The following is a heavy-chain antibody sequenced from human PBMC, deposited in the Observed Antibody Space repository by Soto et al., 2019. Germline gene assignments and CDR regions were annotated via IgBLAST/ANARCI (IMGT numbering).Heavy chain of an antibody. CDR3: ARKDKSGYFNWFDL. V-gene: IGHV5-51*01. J-gene: IGHJ5*02. D-gene: IGHD3-22*01. Sequence: LGESLKISCRTSGYKFTSSWIAWVRQMPGKGLEWMGIIFPSDSDTRYSPSFQGQVTISADRSTSTVFLQWASLKASDTAVYFCARKDKSGYFNWFDLWGQGTLVTVSS. CDR2: IFPSDSDT. CDR1: GYKFTSSW.